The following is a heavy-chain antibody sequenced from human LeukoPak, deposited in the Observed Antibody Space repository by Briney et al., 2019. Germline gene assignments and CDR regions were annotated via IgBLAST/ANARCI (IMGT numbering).Heavy chain of an antibody. D-gene: IGHD2-15*01. CDR3: ARDFLDLVVVVATFDY. V-gene: IGHV3-21*01. Sequence: PGGSLRLSCAASGFTFSSYSMSWVRHAPGEGLEWVSSISSSSYIYYADSVKGRFTISRDNAKNSLYLQMNSLRADDTAVYYCARDFLDLVVVVATFDYWGQGTLVTVSS. CDR2: ISSSSYI. J-gene: IGHJ4*02. CDR1: GFTFSSYS.